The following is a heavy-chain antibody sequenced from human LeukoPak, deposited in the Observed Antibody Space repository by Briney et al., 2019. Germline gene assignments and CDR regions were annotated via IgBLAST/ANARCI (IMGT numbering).Heavy chain of an antibody. V-gene: IGHV3-23*01. J-gene: IGHJ3*02. CDR2: ISGSGGST. Sequence: GGSLRLSCAASGFTFSSYAMSWVRQAPGKGLEWVSAISGSGGSTYYADSVKGRFTISRDNAKNSLYLQMNSLRAEDTAVYYCARDYRYSSGLGDAFDIWGQGTMVTVSS. CDR1: GFTFSSYA. D-gene: IGHD6-19*01. CDR3: ARDYRYSSGLGDAFDI.